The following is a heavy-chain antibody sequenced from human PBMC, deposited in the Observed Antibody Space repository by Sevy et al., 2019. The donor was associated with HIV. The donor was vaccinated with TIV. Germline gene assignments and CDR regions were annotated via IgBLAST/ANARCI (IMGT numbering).Heavy chain of an antibody. CDR2: TYDSGAT. CDR3: TSDPITRGFWTMDV. CDR1: GFTVSNLY. J-gene: IGHJ6*02. Sequence: GGSLRLSCAASGFTVSNLYMTWVRQAPGKGLEWVSLTYDSGATYYSDSVKGRFTISRDNSRNTVYLQMNSLRAEDTAIYYCTSDPITRGFWTMDVWGQGTTVTVS. V-gene: IGHV3-53*01. D-gene: IGHD3-10*01.